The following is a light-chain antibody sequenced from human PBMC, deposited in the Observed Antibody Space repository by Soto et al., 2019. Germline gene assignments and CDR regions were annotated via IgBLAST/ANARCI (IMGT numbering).Light chain of an antibody. J-gene: IGKJ5*01. CDR1: QSVSSTY. CDR3: QQRSNWPPIT. V-gene: IGKV3-11*01. CDR2: DAS. Sequence: EIVMTQSPATLSLSPGERATLYCRASQSVSSTYLAWYQQKPGQAPRLLIYDASNRATDIPARFSGSGSGTDFTLTISSLEPEDFAVYYCQQRSNWPPITFGQGTRLEIK.